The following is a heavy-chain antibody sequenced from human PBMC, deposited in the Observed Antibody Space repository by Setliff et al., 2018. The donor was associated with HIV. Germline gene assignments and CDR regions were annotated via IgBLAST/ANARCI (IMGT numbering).Heavy chain of an antibody. CDR3: ARNLGVAALGDDGQVDYYYYYMDV. CDR2: ISGSGTAI. D-gene: IGHD4-17*01. Sequence: GESLKISCEASGFSFSDYYMSWVRQAPGKGLEWVSYISGSGTAIHFADSVKGRFTISRDNAKNALYLEMSSLRAEDTAVYYCARNLGVAALGDDGQVDYYYYYMDVWGKGTTVTV. CDR1: GFSFSDYY. J-gene: IGHJ6*03. V-gene: IGHV3-11*04.